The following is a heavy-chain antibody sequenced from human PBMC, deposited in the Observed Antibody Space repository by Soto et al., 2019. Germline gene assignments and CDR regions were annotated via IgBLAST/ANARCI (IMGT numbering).Heavy chain of an antibody. CDR3: ARARLRAVYAFDI. CDR2: IYYSGST. D-gene: IGHD5-12*01. CDR1: GGSVSSGAYY. J-gene: IGHJ3*02. V-gene: IGHV4-31*03. Sequence: PSETLSLTCTVSGGSVSSGAYYWTWIRQRPGKGLEWIGYIYYSGSTYYSPSLKSRLSISLDTSKNQFSLRLSSVTAADTAMYYCARARLRAVYAFDIWRQRTMVTVSS.